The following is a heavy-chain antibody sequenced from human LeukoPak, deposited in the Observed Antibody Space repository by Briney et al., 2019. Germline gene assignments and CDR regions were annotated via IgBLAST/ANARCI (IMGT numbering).Heavy chain of an antibody. CDR1: GYTFTGYY. CDR3: AGVNYDSNAFDI. V-gene: IGHV1-2*02. D-gene: IGHD3-22*01. Sequence: ASVKVSCKASGYTFTGYYMHWVRQAPGQGLEWMGWINPNSGGTNYAQKFQGRVTMTRDTSISTAYMELSRLRSDDTAVYYCAGVNYDSNAFDIWGQGTMATVSS. CDR2: INPNSGGT. J-gene: IGHJ3*02.